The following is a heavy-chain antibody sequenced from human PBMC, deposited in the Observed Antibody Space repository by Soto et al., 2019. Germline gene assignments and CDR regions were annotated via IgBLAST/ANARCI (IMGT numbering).Heavy chain of an antibody. J-gene: IGHJ4*02. Sequence: SETLSLTCAVSGGSISSGGYFWSWIRQPPGKGLEWIGYIYHSGSTYYNPSLKSRVTISVDRSKNQFSLKLSSVTAFDTAVYYCARRLCFWGQGSLVPGSA. V-gene: IGHV4-30-2*01. CDR1: GGSISSGGYF. CDR3: ARRLCF. CDR2: IYHSGST.